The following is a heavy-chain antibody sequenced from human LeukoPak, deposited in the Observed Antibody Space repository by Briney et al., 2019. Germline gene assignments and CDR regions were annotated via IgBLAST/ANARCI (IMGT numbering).Heavy chain of an antibody. Sequence: GGSLRLSCAASGFTFSSDWMHWVRQAPGKELVWVSRINSDGRSTSYADSVKGRFTISRDNAKNTLYLQMSSLRAEDTAVYYCARDLEQQLVNWFDPWGQGTLVTVSS. D-gene: IGHD6-13*01. J-gene: IGHJ5*02. CDR1: GFTFSSDW. CDR3: ARDLEQQLVNWFDP. V-gene: IGHV3-74*01. CDR2: INSDGRST.